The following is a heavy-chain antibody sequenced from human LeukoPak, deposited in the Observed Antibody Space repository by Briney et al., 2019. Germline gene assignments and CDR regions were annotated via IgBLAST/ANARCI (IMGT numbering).Heavy chain of an antibody. D-gene: IGHD3-3*01. J-gene: IGHJ4*02. Sequence: GGSLRLSCAASGFAFSSYAMSWVSQAPGKGLEWVSAISGRGGSTYYAGSVKGRFTISRDNSKNTLYLQMNSLRAEDTAVYYCAKERTNYFDYWGQGTLVTVSS. CDR3: AKERTNYFDY. V-gene: IGHV3-23*01. CDR1: GFAFSSYA. CDR2: ISGRGGST.